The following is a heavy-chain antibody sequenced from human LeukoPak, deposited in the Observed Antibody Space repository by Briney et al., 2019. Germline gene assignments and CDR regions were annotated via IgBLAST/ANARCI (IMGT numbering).Heavy chain of an antibody. CDR3: AREFKTPYGDHGGFDY. CDR2: IYYSGST. J-gene: IGHJ4*02. V-gene: IGHV4-39*07. Sequence: SETLSLTCTVSGGSISSSSYYWGWIRQPPGKGLEWIGSIYYSGSTYYNPSLKSRVTISVDTSKNQFSLKLSSVTAADTAVYYCAREFKTPYGDHGGFDYWGQGTLVTVSS. CDR1: GGSISSSSYY. D-gene: IGHD4-17*01.